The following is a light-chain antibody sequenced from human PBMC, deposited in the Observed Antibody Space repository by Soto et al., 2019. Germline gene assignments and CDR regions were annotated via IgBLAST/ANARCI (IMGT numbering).Light chain of an antibody. CDR1: QTISSW. V-gene: IGKV1-12*01. J-gene: IGKJ4*01. CDR3: QQANSFLALT. CDR2: AAS. Sequence: DIQMTQSPSSVSASVGDRVTITCRASQTISSWLAWYQQKPGKAPKLLIYAASSLQSGVPSRFSGSGYGTDFTLTISSLQPEDFATYYCQQANSFLALTFGGGTKVDIK.